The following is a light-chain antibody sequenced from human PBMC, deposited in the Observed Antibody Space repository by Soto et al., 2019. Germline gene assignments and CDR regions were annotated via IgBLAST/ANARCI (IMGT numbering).Light chain of an antibody. V-gene: IGKV3-20*01. Sequence: EKVLSQSPGTLSLSPEERATLSCRASQSVSSSYLAWYQQKPGQAPRLLIYGASSRATGIPDRFSGSGSGTDFTLTISRLEPEDFAVYYCQQYGSSPPWTFGQGTKVDIK. CDR2: GAS. J-gene: IGKJ1*01. CDR3: QQYGSSPPWT. CDR1: QSVSSSY.